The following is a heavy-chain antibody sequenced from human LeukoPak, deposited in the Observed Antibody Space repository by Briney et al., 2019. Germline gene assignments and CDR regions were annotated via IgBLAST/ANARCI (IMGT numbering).Heavy chain of an antibody. V-gene: IGHV1-69*05. D-gene: IGHD2-2*01. CDR1: GGTFSSYA. CDR2: IIPIFGTA. CDR3: ARAPVRGVVPAASFQSAFDI. Sequence: GSSVKVSCKASGGTFSSYAISWVRQAPGQGREWRGGIIPIFGTANYAQKFQGRVTITTDESTSTAYMELSSLRSEETAVYYCARAPVRGVVPAASFQSAFDIWGQGTIVTVSS. J-gene: IGHJ3*02.